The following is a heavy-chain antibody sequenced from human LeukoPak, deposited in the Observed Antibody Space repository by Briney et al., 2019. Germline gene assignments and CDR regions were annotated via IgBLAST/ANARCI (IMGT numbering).Heavy chain of an antibody. Sequence: ASVKVSCKASGGTFSSYAISWVRQAPGQGLEWMGGIIPIFGTANYAQKFQGRVTITADESTSTAYMELSSLRSEDTAVYYCARAGIGYCTNGVCQFPFDYWGQGTLVTVSS. J-gene: IGHJ4*02. V-gene: IGHV1-69*01. CDR2: IIPIFGTA. CDR3: ARAGIGYCTNGVCQFPFDY. D-gene: IGHD2-8*01. CDR1: GGTFSSYA.